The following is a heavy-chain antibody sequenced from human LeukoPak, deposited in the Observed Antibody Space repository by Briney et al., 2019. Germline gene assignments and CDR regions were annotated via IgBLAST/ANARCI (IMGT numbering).Heavy chain of an antibody. CDR1: GYTFTGYY. Sequence: ASVKVSCKASGYTFTGYYMHWVRQAPGQGLEWMGWINPNSGGTNYAQKFQGRVTMTRDTSISTAYMELSSLRSEDTAVYYCARGVVPAAYNNWFDPWGQGTLVTVSS. J-gene: IGHJ5*02. CDR3: ARGVVPAAYNNWFDP. D-gene: IGHD2-2*01. CDR2: INPNSGGT. V-gene: IGHV1-2*02.